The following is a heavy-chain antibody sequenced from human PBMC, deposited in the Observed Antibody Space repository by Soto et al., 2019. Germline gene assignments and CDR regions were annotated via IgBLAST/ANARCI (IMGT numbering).Heavy chain of an antibody. CDR1: GDSVSSSSAA. CDR3: EGVSSFRGMDV. Sequence: TLSLTCAISGDSVSSSSAAWNWLRQSPSRGLEWLGRTYYRSTWSNDYAGSVKSRININPDTFENRFSLQLYSVTPEDTAVYYCEGVSSFRGMDVWGQGTPVIVCS. J-gene: IGHJ6*02. D-gene: IGHD3-16*01. V-gene: IGHV6-1*01. CDR2: TYYRSTWSN.